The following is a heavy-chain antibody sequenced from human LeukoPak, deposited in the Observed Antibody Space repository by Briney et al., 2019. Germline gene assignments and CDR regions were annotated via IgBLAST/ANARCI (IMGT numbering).Heavy chain of an antibody. CDR2: ISGSAGST. CDR1: GFTFSSNA. V-gene: IGHV3-23*01. J-gene: IGHJ4*02. D-gene: IGHD2-15*01. CDR3: ARRDLGYYFDY. Sequence: GGSLRPSCVASGFTFSSNAMSWVRQAPGKGLEWVSGISGSAGSTYYADSVKGRFTISRDNSRNTLYLQMNSLRADDTAVYYCARRDLGYYFDYWGQGTLVTVSS.